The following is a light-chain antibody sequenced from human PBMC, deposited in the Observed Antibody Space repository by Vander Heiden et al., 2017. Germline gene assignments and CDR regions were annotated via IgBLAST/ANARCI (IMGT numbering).Light chain of an antibody. CDR1: SSEVGGDNY. V-gene: IGLV2-8*01. Sequence: QSALPQPPSASGSPGQSVTISCPGTSSEVGGDNYVSWYQEHPGKAPKLMIDEVSKRPAGVPDRFSGSKSGNTASLTVSGLQAEDEADYYCSSYAGSNNLVFGGGTKLTVL. CDR3: SSYAGSNNLV. J-gene: IGLJ2*01. CDR2: EVS.